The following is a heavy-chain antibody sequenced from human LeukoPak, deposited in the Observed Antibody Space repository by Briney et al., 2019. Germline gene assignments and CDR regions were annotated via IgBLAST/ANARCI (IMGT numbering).Heavy chain of an antibody. CDR2: IIPIFGTA. D-gene: IGHD2-15*01. CDR1: GGTFSSYA. Sequence: EASVKVSCKASGGTFSSYAISWVRQAPGQGLEWMGRIIPIFGTANYAQKFQGRVTITTDESTSTAYMEMRSLRSQDTGVYFRAREGRYCCGGSCLNWFDPWGQGTLVTVSS. J-gene: IGHJ5*02. V-gene: IGHV1-69*05. CDR3: AREGRYCCGGSCLNWFDP.